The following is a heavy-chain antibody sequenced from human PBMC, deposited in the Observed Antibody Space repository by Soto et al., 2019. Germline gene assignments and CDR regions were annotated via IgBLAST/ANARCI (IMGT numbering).Heavy chain of an antibody. CDR1: GGTFSSYT. J-gene: IGHJ6*01. CDR2: IIPMLGIA. D-gene: IGHD3-10*01. Sequence: QVQLVQSVAEVKKPGSSVKVSCKVSGGTFSSYTISWVRQAPGQGLEWMGRIIPMLGIANHAPMVQGRVTITADKSTSIPYRELRSLSSEDTAVYYSARFRGSYG. V-gene: IGHV1-69*02. CDR3: ARFRGSYG.